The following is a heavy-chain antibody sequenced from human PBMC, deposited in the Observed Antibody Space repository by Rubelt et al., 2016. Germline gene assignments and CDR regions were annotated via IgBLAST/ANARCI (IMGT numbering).Heavy chain of an antibody. CDR1: GGSFSGYY. CDR2: IYYSGGT. V-gene: IGHV4-34*11. J-gene: IGHJ5*02. CDR3: AGDSIAAEGGWFDP. Sequence: QVQLQQWGAGLLKPSETLSLTCAVYGGSFSGYYWSWIRQPPGKGLEWIGDIYYSGGTNYHPSLKSRVSISVDTSKNQFSLKLSSVTAADTAVYYCAGDSIAAEGGWFDPWGQGTLVTVSS. D-gene: IGHD6-13*01.